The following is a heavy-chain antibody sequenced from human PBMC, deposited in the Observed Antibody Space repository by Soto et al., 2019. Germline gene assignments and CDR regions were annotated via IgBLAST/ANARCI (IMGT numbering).Heavy chain of an antibody. CDR2: LSYDGTNK. CDR1: GFGFGISP. CDR3: ARDPKTSGGQHWAFNYFDS. V-gene: IGHV3-30-3*01. D-gene: IGHD7-27*01. Sequence: QVQLVESGGGVVQPGRSLSLSCAASGFGFGISPMHWVRQAPGKGPEWVALLSYDGTNKFYADSVKGRFTISRDNSKSTLYLQVDSLRPEDAAVYYCARDPKTSGGQHWAFNYFDSWGQGTLVTVSS. J-gene: IGHJ4*02.